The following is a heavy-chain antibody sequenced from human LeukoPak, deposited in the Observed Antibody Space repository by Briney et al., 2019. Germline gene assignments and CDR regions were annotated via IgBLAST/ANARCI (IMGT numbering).Heavy chain of an antibody. CDR2: IYPGDSDT. CDR3: VRTYDRSGHYYPDY. CDR1: GYNFPTYW. Sequence: GEALKISCKGSGYNFPTYWIGWVRRMPGKGLEWMGFIYPGDSDTKYSPSFQGQVSISVDESVSTASLQWSSLKASDTAMYYCVRTYDRSGHYYPDYWGQGTLVTVSS. J-gene: IGHJ4*02. V-gene: IGHV5-51*01. D-gene: IGHD3-22*01.